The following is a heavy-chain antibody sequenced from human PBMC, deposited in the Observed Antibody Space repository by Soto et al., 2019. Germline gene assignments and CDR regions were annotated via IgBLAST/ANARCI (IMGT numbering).Heavy chain of an antibody. CDR3: ARGNGGNSLFDY. D-gene: IGHD2-15*01. V-gene: IGHV3-33*01. CDR2: IWYDGSNK. CDR1: GGTFSSYG. Sequence: QVQLVQSGAEVKKPGSSVKVSCKASGGTFSSYGMHWVRQAPGKGLEWVAVIWYDGSNKYYADSVKGRFTISRDNSKNTLYLQMNSLRAEDTAVYYCARGNGGNSLFDYWGQGTLVTVSS. J-gene: IGHJ4*02.